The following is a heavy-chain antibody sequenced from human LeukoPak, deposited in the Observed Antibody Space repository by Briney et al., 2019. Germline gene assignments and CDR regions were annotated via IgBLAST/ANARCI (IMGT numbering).Heavy chain of an antibody. CDR1: GGSFSGYY. J-gene: IGHJ3*02. V-gene: IGHV4-34*01. Sequence: PSETLSLTCAVYGGSFSGYYWSWIRQPPGKGLEWIGEINHSGSTYYNPSLKSRVTISVDTSKNQFSLKLSSVTAADTAVYYCAREYYDILTGYLPDAFDIWGQGTMVTVS. D-gene: IGHD3-9*01. CDR2: INHSGST. CDR3: AREYYDILTGYLPDAFDI.